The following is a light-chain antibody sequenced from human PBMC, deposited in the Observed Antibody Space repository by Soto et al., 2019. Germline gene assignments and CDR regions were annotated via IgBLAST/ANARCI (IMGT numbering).Light chain of an antibody. CDR3: AAWEDSLNGSAV. CDR2: SNN. Sequence: QSVLTQPPSASGTPGQRVTISCSGSSSNIGSNTVNWYQQLPGTAPKLLIYSNNQRPSGVPDRFSGSKSGTSASLAISGLQSEDEDGYYCAAWEDSLNGSAVFGGGTQLTVL. V-gene: IGLV1-44*01. CDR1: SSNIGSNT. J-gene: IGLJ7*01.